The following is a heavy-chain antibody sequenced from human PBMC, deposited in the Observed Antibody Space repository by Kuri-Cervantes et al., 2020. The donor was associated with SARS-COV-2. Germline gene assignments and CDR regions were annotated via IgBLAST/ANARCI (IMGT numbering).Heavy chain of an antibody. D-gene: IGHD3-16*01. Sequence: GESLKISCAASGFTFSSYAMHWVRQAPGKGLEWVAVISYDGSNKYYADSVKGRFTISRDNSKNTLYLQMNSLRAEDTAVCYCARDPGGTSWGQGTLVTVSS. CDR1: GFTFSSYA. V-gene: IGHV3-30-3*01. J-gene: IGHJ4*02. CDR3: ARDPGGTS. CDR2: ISYDGSNK.